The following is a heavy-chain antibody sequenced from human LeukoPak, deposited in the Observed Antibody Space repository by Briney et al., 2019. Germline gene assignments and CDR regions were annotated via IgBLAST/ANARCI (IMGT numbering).Heavy chain of an antibody. CDR2: ISAYNGNT. Sequence: GASVKVSCKASGYTFTSYGISWVRQAPGQGLEWMGWISAYNGNTNYAQKLQGRVTMTTDTSTSTAYMELSSLRSEDTAVYYCGRGLGSYDSSELTWPMISLWGQGTQVTVSS. J-gene: IGHJ4*02. V-gene: IGHV1-18*01. D-gene: IGHD3-22*01. CDR1: GYTFTSYG. CDR3: GRGLGSYDSSELTWPMISL.